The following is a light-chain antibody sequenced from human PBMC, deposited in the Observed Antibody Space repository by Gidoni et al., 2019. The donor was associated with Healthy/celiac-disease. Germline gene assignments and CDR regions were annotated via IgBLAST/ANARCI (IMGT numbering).Light chain of an antibody. CDR3: GAWDDSLKGVV. Sequence: QSVLTQPPSESGTPGQRVTISCSGSSSNIGSNTVSWYQQLPGTAPKLLIYTNSQRPSRVPDRFSASKSGTSASLAISGLQSEDEADYYCGAWDDSLKGVVFGGGTKLTVL. J-gene: IGLJ2*01. CDR2: TNS. V-gene: IGLV1-44*01. CDR1: SSNIGSNT.